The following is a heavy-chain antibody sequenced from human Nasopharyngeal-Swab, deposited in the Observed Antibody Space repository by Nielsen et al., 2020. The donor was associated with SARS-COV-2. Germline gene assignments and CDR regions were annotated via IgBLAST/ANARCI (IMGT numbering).Heavy chain of an antibody. Sequence: ASVKVSCKASGYTFTSYYMHWVRQAPGQGLEWMGIINPSGGSTSYAQKFRGRVTMTRDTSTSTVYMELSSLRSEDTAVYYCARDQRPQDYYDSSAISIDYWGQGTLVTVSS. V-gene: IGHV1-46*01. D-gene: IGHD3-22*01. CDR3: ARDQRPQDYYDSSAISIDY. CDR1: GYTFTSYY. J-gene: IGHJ4*02. CDR2: INPSGGST.